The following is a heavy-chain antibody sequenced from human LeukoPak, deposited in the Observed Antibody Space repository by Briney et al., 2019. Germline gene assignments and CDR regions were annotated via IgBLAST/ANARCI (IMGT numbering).Heavy chain of an antibody. CDR1: GXSISTANYY. V-gene: IGHV4-61*01. J-gene: IGHJ4*02. CDR2: IYYNEST. Sequence: SSETLSLTCTVSGXSISTANYYWGWVRQPPGKGLEFIGYIYYNESTNYNPSVKSRVTISADTSKNQFSLKLRSVTAADTAVYYCARGRWLVNYWGQGTLVTVSS. D-gene: IGHD6-19*01. CDR3: ARGRWLVNY.